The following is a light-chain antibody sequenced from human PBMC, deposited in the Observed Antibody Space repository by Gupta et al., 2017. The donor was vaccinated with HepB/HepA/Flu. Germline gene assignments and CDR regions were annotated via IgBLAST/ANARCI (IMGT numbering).Light chain of an antibody. CDR3: QQRSNWPT. Sequence: IVLTQSPATLSLSPGERATLSCRASQSVSSYLAWYQQKPAQAPRLLIYDASNRATGIPARFSGSGSGTDFTLTISSLEPEDFAVYYCQQRSNWPTFGQGTKVEIK. V-gene: IGKV3-11*01. CDR2: DAS. CDR1: QSVSSY. J-gene: IGKJ1*01.